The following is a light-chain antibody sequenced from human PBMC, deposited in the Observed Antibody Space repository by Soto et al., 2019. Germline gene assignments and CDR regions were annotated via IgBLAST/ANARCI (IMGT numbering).Light chain of an antibody. Sequence: QSVLTQPASVSGSPGQSITISCSGTSSNIGGYNVVSWYQQHPGKAPKVIVYEGIKRPSGVSDRFSGSTSGSTASLTISGLQAEDEAEYYCGSYVGATTYVFGSRTKVTVL. CDR1: SSNIGGYNV. CDR3: GSYVGATTYV. V-gene: IGLV2-23*01. J-gene: IGLJ1*01. CDR2: EGI.